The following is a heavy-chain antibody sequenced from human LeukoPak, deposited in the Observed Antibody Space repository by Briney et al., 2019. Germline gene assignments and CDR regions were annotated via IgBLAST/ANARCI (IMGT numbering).Heavy chain of an antibody. Sequence: PSETLSLTCAVYGGSFSGYYWSWIRQPPGEGLEWIGEINHSGSTNYNPSLKSRVTISVDTSKNQFSLKLSSVTAADTAVYYCARGVRYWGQGTLVTVSS. V-gene: IGHV4-34*01. J-gene: IGHJ4*02. CDR3: ARGVRY. CDR2: INHSGST. CDR1: GGSFSGYY.